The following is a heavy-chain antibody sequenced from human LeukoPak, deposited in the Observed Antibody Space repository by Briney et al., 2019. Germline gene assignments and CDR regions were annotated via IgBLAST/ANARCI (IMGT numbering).Heavy chain of an antibody. J-gene: IGHJ4*02. CDR3: ASSSWYGAHFDY. Sequence: GRSLRLSCAASGFTFSSYGMHWVRQAPGKGLEWVAVISYDGSNKYYADSVKGRFTISRDNSKNTLYLQMNSLRAEDTAVYYCASSSWYGAHFDYWGKGTLVTVCS. D-gene: IGHD6-13*01. CDR1: GFTFSSYG. V-gene: IGHV3-30*03. CDR2: ISYDGSNK.